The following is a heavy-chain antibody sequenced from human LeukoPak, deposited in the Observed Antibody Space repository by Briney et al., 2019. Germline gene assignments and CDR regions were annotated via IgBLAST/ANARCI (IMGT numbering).Heavy chain of an antibody. Sequence: KPSETLSLTCTVSGGSISSSSSFWAWIRQPPGKGLEWIGNVYYSGNTHYNPSLKSRVTISLGTSKNQFSLRLTSVTAADTAVYYCARHGLYQDYGYWGQGTLVTVSS. J-gene: IGHJ4*02. CDR2: VYYSGNT. D-gene: IGHD3-16*01. V-gene: IGHV4-39*01. CDR1: GGSISSSSSF. CDR3: ARHGLYQDYGY.